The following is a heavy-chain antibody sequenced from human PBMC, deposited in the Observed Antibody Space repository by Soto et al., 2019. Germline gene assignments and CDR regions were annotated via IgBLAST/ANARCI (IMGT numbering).Heavy chain of an antibody. J-gene: IGHJ5*02. CDR2: INHSGST. Sequence: SETLSLTCAVYGGSFSGYYWSWIRQPPGKGLEWIGEINHSGSTNYNPSLKSRVTISVDTSKNQFSLKLSSVTAADTAVYYCARERREYYDFWSGYSEGGRQFDPWGQGTLVT. V-gene: IGHV4-34*01. D-gene: IGHD3-3*01. CDR1: GGSFSGYY. CDR3: ARERREYYDFWSGYSEGGRQFDP.